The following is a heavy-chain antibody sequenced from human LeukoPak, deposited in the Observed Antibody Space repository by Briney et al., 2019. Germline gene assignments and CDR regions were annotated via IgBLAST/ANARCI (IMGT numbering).Heavy chain of an antibody. J-gene: IGHJ4*02. Sequence: AAVKVSCKASGYTFTSYGISWVRQPPAQELEWMGWISAYNGNTNYAQKLQGRVTMTTDTSTSTAYMELRSLRSDDTAVYYCARESTVTTGNQADYWGQGTLVTVSS. CDR1: GYTFTSYG. CDR2: ISAYNGNT. CDR3: ARESTVTTGNQADY. D-gene: IGHD4-17*01. V-gene: IGHV1-18*01.